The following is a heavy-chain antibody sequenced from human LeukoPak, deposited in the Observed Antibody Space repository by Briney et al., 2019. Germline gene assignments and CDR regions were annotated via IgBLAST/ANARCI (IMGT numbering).Heavy chain of an antibody. CDR1: GFAFNTQA. CDR2: MSLEGSSI. CDR3: ARDRGKLRYLDL. Sequence: GGSLRLSCVSYGFAFNTQAMHSGRQAPGRGLEWLPVMSLEGSSIYYEDSVRGRFTISRDNSKNTLFLQMSSLRVEDTGVYYCARDRGKLRYLDLWGQGTLLTVSS. V-gene: IGHV3-30*15. D-gene: IGHD3-9*01. J-gene: IGHJ4*02.